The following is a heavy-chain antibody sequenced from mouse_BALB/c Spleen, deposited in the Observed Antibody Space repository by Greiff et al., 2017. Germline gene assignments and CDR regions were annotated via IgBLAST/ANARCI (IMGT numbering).Heavy chain of an antibody. CDR2: IYPSDSYT. CDR1: GYTFTSYW. J-gene: IGHJ4*01. Sequence: QVQLQQPGAELVRPGASVKLSCKASGYTFTSYWINWVKQRPGQGLEWLGNIYPSDSYTNYNQKFKDKATLTVDKSSSAAYMQLSSPTSEDSAVYDCTRHITTTPCYAMDYWGQGTSVTVSA. CDR3: TRHITTTPCYAMDY. V-gene: IGHV1-69*02. D-gene: IGHD2-4*01.